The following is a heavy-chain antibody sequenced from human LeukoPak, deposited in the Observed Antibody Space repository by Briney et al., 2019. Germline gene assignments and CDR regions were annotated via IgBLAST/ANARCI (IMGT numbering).Heavy chain of an antibody. J-gene: IGHJ5*02. CDR3: ARRSDRDRGSQGWFDP. CDR2: IYPGDSDT. CDR1: GYSFTSYW. D-gene: IGHD3-16*01. V-gene: IGHV5-51*01. Sequence: GESLKISCKGSGYSFTSYWIGWVRQMPGKGLEWMGIIYPGDSDTRYSPSFQGQVTISADKSISTAYLQWSSLKASDTAMYYCARRSDRDRGSQGWFDPWGQGTLVTVSS.